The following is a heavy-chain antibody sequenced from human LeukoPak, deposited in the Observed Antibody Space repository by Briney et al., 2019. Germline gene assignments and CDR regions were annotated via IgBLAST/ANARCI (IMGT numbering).Heavy chain of an antibody. CDR1: GFTFSSYA. CDR3: AKAIYASGSRPVMDV. J-gene: IGHJ6*02. Sequence: PGGSLRLSCAASGFTFSSYAMSWVRQAPGKGLEWVSGISGSGDNTYYADSVKGRFTISRDISKNTLYLQMNSLRAEDTAVYYCAKAIYASGSRPVMDVWGQGTTVTVSS. V-gene: IGHV3-23*01. CDR2: ISGSGDNT. D-gene: IGHD3-10*01.